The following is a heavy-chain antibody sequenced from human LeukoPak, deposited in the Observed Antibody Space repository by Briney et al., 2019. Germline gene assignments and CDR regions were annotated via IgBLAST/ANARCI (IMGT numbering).Heavy chain of an antibody. CDR2: ISRSSNI. J-gene: IGHJ4*02. V-gene: IGHV3-21*01. Sequence: GGSLRLSCAASGFTFGNYTMNWVRQAPGKGLEWVSFISRSSNIYYADSVKGRFTISRDNAKNSLYLQMNSLRAEDTAVYYCARSLSLVTAHLDYWGQGMLVTVSS. CDR1: GFTFGNYT. D-gene: IGHD2-21*02. CDR3: ARSLSLVTAHLDY.